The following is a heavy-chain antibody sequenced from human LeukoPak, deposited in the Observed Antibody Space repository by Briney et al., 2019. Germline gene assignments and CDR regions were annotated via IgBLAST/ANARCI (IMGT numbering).Heavy chain of an antibody. D-gene: IGHD5-12*01. CDR1: GGSISSVNYF. V-gene: IGHV4-31*03. CDR2: IHYSGTT. Sequence: PSQTLSLTCTVSGGSISSVNYFWTWIRQHPGKGLEWIGYIHYSGTTSYNLSLKSRINISVDTSKNQFSLKMSSVTAADTAVYYCAGYRGYSGYDRGMDVWGQGTTVTVSS. J-gene: IGHJ6*02. CDR3: AGYRGYSGYDRGMDV.